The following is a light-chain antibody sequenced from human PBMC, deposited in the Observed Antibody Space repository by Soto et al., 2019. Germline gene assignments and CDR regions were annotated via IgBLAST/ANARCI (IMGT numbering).Light chain of an antibody. V-gene: IGKV1-5*01. CDR3: QQYYTYPYT. CDR2: DAS. Sequence: DIQMTQSPSTLSASVGDRVTITCRASQSISTWLAWYQQKPGKAPKLLIYDASSFESGVPPRFSGSGSGTEFTLTISSLQPDDFATYYCQQYYTYPYTFGQGTKVDIK. J-gene: IGKJ2*01. CDR1: QSISTW.